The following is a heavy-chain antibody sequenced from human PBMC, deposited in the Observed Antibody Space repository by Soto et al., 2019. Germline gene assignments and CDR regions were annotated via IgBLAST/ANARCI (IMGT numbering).Heavy chain of an antibody. CDR2: IYWDGDK. D-gene: IGHD1-26*01. J-gene: IGHJ6*02. V-gene: IGHV2-5*02. CDR3: VHSRGSPQYYYYYSLDV. Sequence: QITLKESSPALVKPTQTLTLTCSFSGFSLSTSAVGVGWIRQPPGKALEWLALIYWDGDKRYSPSLKSRLTNTKDTSKNQVVLTMTNIDPVDTATYFCVHSRGSPQYYYYYSLDVWGQGTTVTVSS. CDR1: GFSLSTSAVG.